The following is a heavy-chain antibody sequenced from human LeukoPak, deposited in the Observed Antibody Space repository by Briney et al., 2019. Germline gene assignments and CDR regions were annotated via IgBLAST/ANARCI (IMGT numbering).Heavy chain of an antibody. D-gene: IGHD6-6*01. V-gene: IGHV3-48*01. Sequence: GGSLRLSCAASGFTFSSYSMNWVRQAPGKGLEWVSYISSSSSTIYYADSVKGRFTISRDNAKNSLHLQMNSLRAEDTAVYYCARVGIAAHRYYYYYYMDVWGKGTTVTVSS. CDR2: ISSSSSTI. CDR1: GFTFSSYS. J-gene: IGHJ6*03. CDR3: ARVGIAAHRYYYYYYMDV.